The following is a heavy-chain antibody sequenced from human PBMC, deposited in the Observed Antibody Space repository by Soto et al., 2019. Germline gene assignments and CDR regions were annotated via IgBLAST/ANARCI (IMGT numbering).Heavy chain of an antibody. D-gene: IGHD5-12*01. V-gene: IGHV3-30*18. CDR3: AKDPRRSQRGYGDY. CDR1: GFTFSSYG. J-gene: IGHJ4*02. CDR2: ISYDGSNK. Sequence: QVQLVESGGGVVQPGRSLRLSCAASGFTFSSYGMHWVRQAPGKGLEWVAVISYDGSNKYYADSVKGRFTISRDNSKNTLNLQMNSLRAEDTAGYYCAKDPRRSQRGYGDYWGQGTLVTVSS.